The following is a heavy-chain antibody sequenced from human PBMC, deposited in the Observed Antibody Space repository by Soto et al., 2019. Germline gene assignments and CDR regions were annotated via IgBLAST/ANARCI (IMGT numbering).Heavy chain of an antibody. Sequence: SATLSLTCAVYGGSFSGHYWSWIRQPPGKGLEWIGEINHSGGTSYNPSLKSRVTISVDTSKKKFSLKLSSVTAADTAVYYCARRLPRFLEWLLTYYYGMDVWGQGTTVTVSS. V-gene: IGHV4-34*01. J-gene: IGHJ6*02. CDR2: INHSGGT. D-gene: IGHD3-3*01. CDR1: GGSFSGHY. CDR3: ARRLPRFLEWLLTYYYGMDV.